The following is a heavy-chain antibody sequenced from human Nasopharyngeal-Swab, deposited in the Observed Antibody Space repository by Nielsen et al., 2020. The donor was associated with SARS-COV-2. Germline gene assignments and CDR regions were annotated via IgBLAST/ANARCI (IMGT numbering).Heavy chain of an antibody. Sequence: GESLKISCAASGFTFSSYEMNWVRQAPGKGLEWLSYISSGGRTIAYADSAKGRFTISRDNAKNSLYLQMNSLRADDTAVYYCARDRPGRMDVWGQGTMVTVSS. D-gene: IGHD6-6*01. CDR3: ARDRPGRMDV. CDR1: GFTFSSYE. V-gene: IGHV3-48*03. CDR2: ISSGGRTI. J-gene: IGHJ6*02.